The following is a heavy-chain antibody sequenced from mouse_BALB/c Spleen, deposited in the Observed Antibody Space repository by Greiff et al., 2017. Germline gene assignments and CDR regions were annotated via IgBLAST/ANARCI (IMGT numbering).Heavy chain of an antibody. J-gene: IGHJ2*01. CDR2: ISSGSSTI. Sequence: EVQLVESGGGLVQPGGSRKLSCAASGFTFSSFGMHWVRQAPEKGLEWVAYISSGSSTIYYADTVKGRFTISRDNPKNTLFLQMTSLRSEDTAMYYCARGYRYADYWGQGTTLTVSS. V-gene: IGHV5-17*02. D-gene: IGHD2-14*01. CDR1: GFTFSSFG. CDR3: ARGYRYADY.